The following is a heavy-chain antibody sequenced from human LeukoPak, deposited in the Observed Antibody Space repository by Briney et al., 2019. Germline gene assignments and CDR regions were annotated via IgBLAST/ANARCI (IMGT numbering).Heavy chain of an antibody. J-gene: IGHJ3*02. CDR1: GGSISSSSYY. CDR2: IYYSGST. V-gene: IGHV4-39*01. Sequence: SETLSLTCTVSGGSISSSSYYWGWIRQPPGKGLEWIGSIYYSGSTYYNPSLKSRVTISVDTSKNQFSLKLGSVTAADTAVYYCARRSYGGNASGAFDIWGQGTMVTVSS. D-gene: IGHD4-23*01. CDR3: ARRSYGGNASGAFDI.